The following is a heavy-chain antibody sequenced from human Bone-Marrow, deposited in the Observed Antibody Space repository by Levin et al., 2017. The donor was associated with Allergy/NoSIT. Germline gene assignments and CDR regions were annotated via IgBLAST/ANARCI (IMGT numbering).Heavy chain of an antibody. Sequence: SQTLSLTCTVSGGSIKSSSHYWGWIRQSPGKGLDWIGTIYFTGSAYYNWSLKSGVTISVDTSKNQFSLKLSSVTAADTAVYFCARFRISWASLPPTRVGEWFDFWGQGTLVTVSS. V-gene: IGHV4-39*01. J-gene: IGHJ4*02. CDR2: IYFTGSA. CDR1: GGSIKSSSHY. D-gene: IGHD3-10*01. CDR3: ARFRISWASLPPTRVGEWFDF.